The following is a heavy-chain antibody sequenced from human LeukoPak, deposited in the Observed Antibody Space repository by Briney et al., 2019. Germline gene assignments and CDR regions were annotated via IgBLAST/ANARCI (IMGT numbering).Heavy chain of an antibody. Sequence: QAGGSLRLSCAASGFTFDDYAMHWVRQAPGKGLEWVSGISWNSGSIGYADSVKGRFTISRDNAKNSLYLQMNSLRAEDTALYYCAKDIGRLGYGVDDAFDIWGQGTMVTVSS. CDR3: AKDIGRLGYGVDDAFDI. CDR2: ISWNSGSI. V-gene: IGHV3-9*01. D-gene: IGHD4-17*01. J-gene: IGHJ3*02. CDR1: GFTFDDYA.